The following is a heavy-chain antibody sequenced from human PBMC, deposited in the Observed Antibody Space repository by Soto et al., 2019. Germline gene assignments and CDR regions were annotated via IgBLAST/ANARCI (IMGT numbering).Heavy chain of an antibody. V-gene: IGHV3-15*05. D-gene: IGHD5-18*01. CDR3: ATEGGYSGSNFFGAY. Sequence: GGSLRLSCAAPGFILSKAWMAWVRQAPGKGPEWVGRIKNKDSGGTTEYSSSVIGRFSISRDDSTNTLYLQMNSLKTEDTAVYYCATEGGYSGSNFFGAYWGQGTLVTVSS. J-gene: IGHJ4*02. CDR2: IKNKDSGGTT. CDR1: GFILSKAW.